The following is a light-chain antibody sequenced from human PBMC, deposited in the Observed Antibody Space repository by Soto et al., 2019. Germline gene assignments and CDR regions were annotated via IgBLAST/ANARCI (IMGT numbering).Light chain of an antibody. J-gene: IGLJ2*01. CDR1: SSDVGGYNY. V-gene: IGLV2-14*01. CDR3: SSYTSSSTLVV. CDR2: DVS. Sequence: QSVLTQPASVSGSPGQSITISCTGTSSDVGGYNYVSWYQQHPGKAPKLMIYDVSNRPSGVSNRFSGSQSGNTASLTISGRQAEDEADYYCSSYTSSSTLVVFGGGTKLTVL.